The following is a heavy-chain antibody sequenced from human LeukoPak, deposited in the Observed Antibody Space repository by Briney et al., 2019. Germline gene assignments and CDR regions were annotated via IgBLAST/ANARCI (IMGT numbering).Heavy chain of an antibody. D-gene: IGHD2-15*01. V-gene: IGHV1-18*01. CDR2: ISSYNGNT. J-gene: IGHJ5*02. Sequence: GASVKVSCKASGYTXTSYGVSWVRQAPGQGLEWMGWISSYNGNTNYAQKLQGRVTMTTDTSTSTAYMELRSLRSDDTAVYYCARWRYCSGGSCYRGLGWFDPWGQGTLVTVSS. CDR3: ARWRYCSGGSCYRGLGWFDP. CDR1: GYTXTSYG.